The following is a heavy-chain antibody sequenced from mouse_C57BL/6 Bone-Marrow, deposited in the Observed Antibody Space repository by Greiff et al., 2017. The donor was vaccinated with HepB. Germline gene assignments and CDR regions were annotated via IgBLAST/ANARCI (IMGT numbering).Heavy chain of an antibody. D-gene: IGHD1-1*01. CDR1: GYAFSSSW. CDR2: IYPGDGDT. CDR3: AEDYYGSSPWFAY. Sequence: QVQLQQPGPELVKPGASVKISCKASGYAFSSSWMHWVKQRPGQGLEWIGRIYPGDGDTNYNGKFKGKATLTADKSSSTAYMQLSSLTSEDSAVYLCAEDYYGSSPWFAYWGQGTLVTVSA. J-gene: IGHJ3*01. V-gene: IGHV1-82*01.